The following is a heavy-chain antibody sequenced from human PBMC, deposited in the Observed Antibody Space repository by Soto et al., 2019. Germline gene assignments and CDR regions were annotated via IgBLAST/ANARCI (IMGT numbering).Heavy chain of an antibody. J-gene: IGHJ6*04. Sequence: PGGSLRLSCAASGFAFSRYGMYWVRQAPGKGLEWVAIISSDGGARSYAASVQGRFTISRDNSKNTLYLEMSSLRTEDTAVYYCAREIAARLWGKGTTVTVSS. CDR1: GFAFSRYG. CDR2: ISSDGGAR. CDR3: AREIAARL. V-gene: IGHV3-30*03. D-gene: IGHD6-6*01.